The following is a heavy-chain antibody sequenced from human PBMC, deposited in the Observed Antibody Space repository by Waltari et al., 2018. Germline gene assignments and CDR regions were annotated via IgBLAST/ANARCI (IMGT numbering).Heavy chain of an antibody. J-gene: IGHJ6*03. Sequence: EVQLVESGGGLVKPGGSLRLSCVASGFSFNAYTMNWVRHTPEKGLDWVSSIGSSYTYTYYADSVKGRFTISRDNAANSLHLEMNALRPEDTAVYYCASHLEDFYYYMDVWGKGTTVTVSS. V-gene: IGHV3-21*06. CDR3: ASHLEDFYYYMDV. CDR2: IGSSYTYT. CDR1: GFSFNAYT.